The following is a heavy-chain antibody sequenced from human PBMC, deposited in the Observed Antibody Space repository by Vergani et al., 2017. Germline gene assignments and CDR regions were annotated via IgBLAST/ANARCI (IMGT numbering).Heavy chain of an antibody. D-gene: IGHD3-3*01. CDR1: GFTFSNAW. CDR3: AKTILPYDFWSGYYYFDY. J-gene: IGHJ4*02. Sequence: EVQLVESGGGLVKPGGSLRLSCAASGFTFSNAWMSWVRQAPGKGLEWVGRIKSKTDGGTTDYAAPVKGRFTISRDDSKNTLYLQMNSLRAEDTAVYYCAKTILPYDFWSGYYYFDYWGQGTLVTVSS. V-gene: IGHV3-15*01. CDR2: IKSKTDGGTT.